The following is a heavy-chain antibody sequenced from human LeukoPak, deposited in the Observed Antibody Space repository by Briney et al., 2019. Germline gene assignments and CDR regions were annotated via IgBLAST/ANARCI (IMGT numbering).Heavy chain of an antibody. D-gene: IGHD1-26*01. V-gene: IGHV3-48*03. J-gene: IGHJ4*02. CDR1: GFTFSSYE. Sequence: GGSLRLSCAASGFTFSSYEMNWVRQAPGKGLEWVSYISSSGYTRYYADSVKGRFAISRDNAKNSVSLQMNSLRAEDTAVYYCARKVGATDYWGQGTQVTVSA. CDR2: ISSSGYTR. CDR3: ARKVGATDY.